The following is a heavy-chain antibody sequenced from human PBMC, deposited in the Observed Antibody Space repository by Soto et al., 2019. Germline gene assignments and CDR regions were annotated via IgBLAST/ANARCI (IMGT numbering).Heavy chain of an antibody. V-gene: IGHV1-18*04. Sequence: ASVKVSCKASGYRFTSSGFSWVRQAPGQGLEWMGWISAYNGNTLYAQKFKGRVTMTTDTSASTAYMELGSLRSDDTAVYYCATDPYCGSAPGCSALDAWGQGTTVTLSS. J-gene: IGHJ6*02. CDR3: ATDPYCGSAPGCSALDA. CDR2: ISAYNGNT. D-gene: IGHD2-21*01. CDR1: GYRFTSSG.